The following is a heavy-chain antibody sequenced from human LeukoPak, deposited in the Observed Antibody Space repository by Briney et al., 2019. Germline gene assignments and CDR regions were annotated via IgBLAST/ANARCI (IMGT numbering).Heavy chain of an antibody. J-gene: IGHJ4*02. CDR3: ARDLLAWEDSSNFDY. CDR2: IYYSGST. V-gene: IGHV4-59*01. Sequence: SETLSLTCAVSGGSISSYYRSWIRQPPGKGLEWIGYIYYSGSTNYNPSLKSRVTISVDTSKNQFSLKLRSVTAADTAVYYCARDLLAWEDSSNFDYWSQGTLVTVSS. CDR1: GGSISSYY. D-gene: IGHD6-6*01.